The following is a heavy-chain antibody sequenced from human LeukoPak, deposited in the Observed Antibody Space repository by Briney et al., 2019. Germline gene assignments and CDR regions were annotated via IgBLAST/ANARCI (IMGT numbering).Heavy chain of an antibody. J-gene: IGHJ4*02. CDR1: GYTFTGYY. CDR2: INPNSGGK. V-gene: IGHV1-2*02. Sequence: ASVKVSCKASGYTFTGYYMHWVRQAPGQGLEWMGWINPNSGGKNYAQKFQGRVTRTRDTSISTAYMELSRLRSDDTAVYYCARAPFLAYCGGDCYSFDYWRQGTLVTVSS. D-gene: IGHD2-21*01. CDR3: ARAPFLAYCGGDCYSFDY.